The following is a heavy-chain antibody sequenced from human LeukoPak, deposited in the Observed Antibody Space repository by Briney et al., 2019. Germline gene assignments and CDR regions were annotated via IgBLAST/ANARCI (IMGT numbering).Heavy chain of an antibody. D-gene: IGHD2-8*01. V-gene: IGHV4-38-2*01. CDR2: IYHSGST. CDR3: ARLLMVYERYFDY. J-gene: IGHJ4*02. Sequence: PSETLSLTCAVSGYSISSGYYWGWIRQPPGKGLEWIGSIYHSGSTYYNPSLKSRVTISVDTSKNLFSLKLSSVTAADTAVYYCARLLMVYERYFDYWGQGTLVTVSS. CDR1: GYSISSGYY.